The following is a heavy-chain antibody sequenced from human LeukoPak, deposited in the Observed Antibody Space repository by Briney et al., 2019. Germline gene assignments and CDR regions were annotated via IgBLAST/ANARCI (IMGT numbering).Heavy chain of an antibody. Sequence: GGSLRLSCAASGFIFSNYAMSWVRQAPGKGLEWVSAIGGSGASTYYADSGKGRFTISRDNSKNTPYLQMNSLRAEDTAVYYCAKGGLYDFWSGRGFDYWGQGTLVTVSS. D-gene: IGHD3-3*01. CDR1: GFIFSNYA. CDR3: AKGGLYDFWSGRGFDY. J-gene: IGHJ4*02. V-gene: IGHV3-23*01. CDR2: IGGSGAST.